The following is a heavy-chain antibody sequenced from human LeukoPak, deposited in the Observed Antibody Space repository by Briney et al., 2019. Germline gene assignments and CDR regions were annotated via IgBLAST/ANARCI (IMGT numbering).Heavy chain of an antibody. CDR3: ATGDIVGAASGYYFDY. CDR1: GFTFSSYA. D-gene: IGHD1-26*01. CDR2: ISGSGRST. Sequence: GGSLRLSCAASGFTFSSYAMSWVRQAPGKGLEWVSTISGSGRSTYYADSVKGRFTISRDNSKNTLYLQMNSLRAEDTAVYYCATGDIVGAASGYYFDYWGQGTLVTVSS. V-gene: IGHV3-23*01. J-gene: IGHJ4*02.